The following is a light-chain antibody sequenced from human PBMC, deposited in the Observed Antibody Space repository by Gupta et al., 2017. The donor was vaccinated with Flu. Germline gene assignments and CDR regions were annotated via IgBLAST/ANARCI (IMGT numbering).Light chain of an antibody. CDR2: GAS. Sequence: EIVLTQSPGTLSLSPGERATLSCRASQSIRSNYLAWYQQNPGQAPRLLISGASTRATGIPDRFSGSGSGTDFTLTISRLEPEDFAVYYCQQDGSSPYTFGQGTKLEIK. CDR3: QQDGSSPYT. J-gene: IGKJ2*01. V-gene: IGKV3-20*01. CDR1: QSIRSNY.